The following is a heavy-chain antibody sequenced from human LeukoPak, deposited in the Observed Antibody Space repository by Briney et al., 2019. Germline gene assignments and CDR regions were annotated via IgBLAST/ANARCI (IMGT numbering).Heavy chain of an antibody. V-gene: IGHV3-66*01. J-gene: IGHJ6*02. CDR1: GFTVSSNY. CDR3: ATNGYSSSWYYYYGMDV. D-gene: IGHD6-13*01. Sequence: GGSLRLSCAASGFTVSSNYMSWVRQAPGKGLEWVSVIYSGRSTYYADSVKGRFTISRDNSKNTLYLQMNSLRAEDTAVYYCATNGYSSSWYYYYGMDVWGQGTTVTVSS. CDR2: IYSGRST.